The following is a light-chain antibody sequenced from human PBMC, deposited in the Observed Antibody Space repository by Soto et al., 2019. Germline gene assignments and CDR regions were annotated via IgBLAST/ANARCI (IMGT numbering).Light chain of an antibody. V-gene: IGLV2-14*03. CDR2: EVS. J-gene: IGLJ1*01. CDR3: SSYTTRSTVV. CDR1: SSDVGGYNF. Sequence: QSVLTQPASVFGSPGQSITISCTGTSSDVGGYNFVSWYQQHPGKAPKLMIYEVSNRPSGVSNRFSGSKSGNTASLTISGLQPEDEADYYCSSYTTRSTVVFGPGTKGTVL.